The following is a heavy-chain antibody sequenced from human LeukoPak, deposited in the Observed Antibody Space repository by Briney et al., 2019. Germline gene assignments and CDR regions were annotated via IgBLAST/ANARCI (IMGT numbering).Heavy chain of an antibody. CDR2: IKQDGSAK. Sequence: GGSLRLSCAASGFTFSSYWMSWVRQAPGKGLEWVANIKQDGSAKYYVDSVKGRFTISRDNAKNSLYLQMGSLRAEDTAVYYCASPPGDTAMAYWGQGILDTVSS. J-gene: IGHJ4*02. V-gene: IGHV3-7*01. D-gene: IGHD5-18*01. CDR1: GFTFSSYW. CDR3: ASPPGDTAMAY.